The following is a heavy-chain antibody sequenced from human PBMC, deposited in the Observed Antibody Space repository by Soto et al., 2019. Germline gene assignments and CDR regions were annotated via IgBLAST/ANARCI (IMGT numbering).Heavy chain of an antibody. CDR2: MNPNSGNT. Sequence: ASVKVSCKASGYTFTSYDINWVRQATGQGLEWMGWMNPNSGNTGYAQKFQGRVTMTRNTSISTAYMELSSLRSEDTAVYYCARARYYDFWSGYYTGRSSMDVWGQRTTVTVSS. J-gene: IGHJ6*02. CDR1: GYTFTSYD. D-gene: IGHD3-3*01. V-gene: IGHV1-8*01. CDR3: ARARYYDFWSGYYTGRSSMDV.